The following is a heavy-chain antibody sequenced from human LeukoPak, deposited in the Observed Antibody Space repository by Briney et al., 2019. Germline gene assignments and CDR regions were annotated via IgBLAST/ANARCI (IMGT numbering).Heavy chain of an antibody. CDR3: ARRTSGAFAI. V-gene: IGHV3-48*03. CDR1: GFTFSCCG. Sequence: PGRSLRLSCAASGFTFSCCGMHWVRQAPGKGLEWVSYISSSGSDKYYPDSVKGRFTISRDNAKNSLYLQMNSLRAEDTAVYYCARRTSGAFAIWGQGTKVTVSS. CDR2: ISSSGSDK. J-gene: IGHJ3*02.